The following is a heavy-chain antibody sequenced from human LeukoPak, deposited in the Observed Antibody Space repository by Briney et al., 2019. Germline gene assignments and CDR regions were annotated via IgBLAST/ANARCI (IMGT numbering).Heavy chain of an antibody. J-gene: IGHJ4*02. Sequence: ASVKVSCKASGYTFTNSGINWVRQATGQGLEWMGWMNPNSGNTGYAQKFQGRVAMTRNTSISTAYMELSSLRSEDTAVYYCARGSSSWYFDYWGQGTLVTVSS. V-gene: IGHV1-8*02. D-gene: IGHD6-13*01. CDR2: MNPNSGNT. CDR1: GYTFTNSG. CDR3: ARGSSSWYFDY.